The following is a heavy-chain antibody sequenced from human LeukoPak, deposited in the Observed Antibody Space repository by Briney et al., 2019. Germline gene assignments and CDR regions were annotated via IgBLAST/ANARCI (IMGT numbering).Heavy chain of an antibody. CDR3: AKGKDC. V-gene: IGHV3-23*01. Sequence: GGSLRLSCVASEFTFSDYAMSWVRQAPGKGLEWVSAISGSGGSTSYADSVKGRFTISRDNSKNTLYLQMNCLRVDDTAVYYCAKGKDCWGQGTLVTVSS. J-gene: IGHJ4*02. CDR1: EFTFSDYA. CDR2: ISGSGGST.